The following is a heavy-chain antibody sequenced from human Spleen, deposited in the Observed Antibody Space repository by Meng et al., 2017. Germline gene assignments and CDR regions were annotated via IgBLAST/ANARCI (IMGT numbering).Heavy chain of an antibody. CDR3: TTDTNWQQGAFDI. J-gene: IGHJ3*02. CDR1: GFTLSNAW. D-gene: IGHD6-13*01. Sequence: GGSLRLSCAASGFTLSNAWMSWVRQGPGKGLEWVGRIQTKSYAATTDYTAPVIGRFTISRDDSTETLYLEMSSLKTEDTGVYYCTTDTNWQQGAFDIWGQGTMVTVSS. CDR2: IQTKSYAATT. V-gene: IGHV3-15*01.